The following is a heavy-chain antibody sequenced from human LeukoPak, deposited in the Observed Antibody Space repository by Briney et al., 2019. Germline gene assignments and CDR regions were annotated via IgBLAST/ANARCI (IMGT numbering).Heavy chain of an antibody. D-gene: IGHD2-2*01. J-gene: IGHJ4*02. CDR1: GFTFSSYG. CDR3: TTVKYQLLRVFDY. V-gene: IGHV3-23*01. CDR2: ISGSGGST. Sequence: PGGSLRLSCAASGFTFSSYGMSWVRQAPGKGLEWVSAISGSGGSTYYADSVKGRFTISRDNSKNTLYLQMDSLRAEDTAVYYCTTVKYQLLRVFDYWGQGTLVTVSS.